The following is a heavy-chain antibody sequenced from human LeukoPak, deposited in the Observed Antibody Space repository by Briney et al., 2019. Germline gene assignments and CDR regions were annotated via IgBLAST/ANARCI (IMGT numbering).Heavy chain of an antibody. D-gene: IGHD3-16*01. V-gene: IGHV3-53*01. CDR1: GFTVSSYY. CDR3: ARDLHPRLTGYFDY. J-gene: IGHJ4*02. Sequence: GGSLRLSCVASGFTVSSYYVSWVRQAPGKGLEWVSVSGGSTYYADSVEGRFTVSRDNSKDTLYLEMRSLRAEDTAVYYCARDLHPRLTGYFDYWGQGTLVTVSS. CDR2: SGGST.